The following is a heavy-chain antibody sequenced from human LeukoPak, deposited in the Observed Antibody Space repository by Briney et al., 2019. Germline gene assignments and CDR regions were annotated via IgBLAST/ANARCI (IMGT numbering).Heavy chain of an antibody. Sequence: GGSLRLSCAASGFSVNSNSMTWVRQAPGKGLEWVSLFYSGGLTYYADSVKGRFTISRDNSKNTVYLQMNSLRAGDTAVYYCARDIEGDNYFDYWGQGTLVTVCS. CDR2: FYSGGLT. V-gene: IGHV3-53*01. J-gene: IGHJ4*02. CDR3: ARDIEGDNYFDY. CDR1: GFSVNSNS. D-gene: IGHD2-15*01.